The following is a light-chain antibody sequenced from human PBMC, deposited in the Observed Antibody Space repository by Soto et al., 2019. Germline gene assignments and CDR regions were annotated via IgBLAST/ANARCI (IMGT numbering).Light chain of an antibody. V-gene: IGKV1-5*03. CDR1: QTISSW. CDR2: GAS. J-gene: IGKJ4*01. Sequence: DIQMTQSPSTLSGSVGDRVTITCRASQTISSWLAWYQQKPGKAPKLLIYGASTLESGVPLRFSGTGSGTDFTLTISSLQPDDFATYYCQQYDTSPLTFGGGTKGDIK. CDR3: QQYDTSPLT.